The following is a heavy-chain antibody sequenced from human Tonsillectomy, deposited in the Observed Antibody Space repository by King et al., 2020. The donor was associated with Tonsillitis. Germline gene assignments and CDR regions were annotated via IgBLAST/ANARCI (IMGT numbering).Heavy chain of an antibody. V-gene: IGHV3-30*18. D-gene: IGHD3-10*01. J-gene: IGHJ6*02. CDR3: AKVHDYGSGSYFNYYYGMDV. Sequence: VQLVESGGGVVQPGRSLRLSCAASGFTFSSYGMHWVRQAPGKGLEWVAVISYDGTIKNYEDSLKGRFTISRDNSKNTLYLQMNSLRPEDTAVYYCAKVHDYGSGSYFNYYYGMDVWGQGTTVTVSS. CDR2: ISYDGTIK. CDR1: GFTFSSYG.